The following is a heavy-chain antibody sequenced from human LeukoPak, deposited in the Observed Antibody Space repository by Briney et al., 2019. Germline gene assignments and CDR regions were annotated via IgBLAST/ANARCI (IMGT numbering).Heavy chain of an antibody. CDR1: GFTFSTYW. CDR2: IKQDGSEK. J-gene: IGHJ6*03. V-gene: IGHV3-7*03. CDR3: AKVMKGSERLTMVRGVIIKTAGLYYMDV. D-gene: IGHD3-10*01. Sequence: PGGSLRLSCAASGFTFSTYWMSWVRQAPGKGLEWVAHIKQDGSEKYYLDSVKGRFTISRDNAKNSLYLQMNSLRAEDTAVYYCAKVMKGSERLTMVRGVIIKTAGLYYMDVWGKGTTVTVSS.